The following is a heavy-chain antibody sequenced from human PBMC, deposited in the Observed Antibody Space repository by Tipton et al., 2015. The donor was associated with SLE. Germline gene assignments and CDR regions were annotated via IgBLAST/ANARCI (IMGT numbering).Heavy chain of an antibody. CDR1: GASFSGYY. CDR2: LSDIGRT. CDR3: ARQRDLDAFDI. Sequence: TLSLTCTVSGASFSGYYWSWIRQPPGKGLEWIGYLSDIGRTNYKSSLRSRVTISVDTSRNLLSLKVTSVTAADTAVYYRARQRDLDAFDIWGQGTMVIVSS. J-gene: IGHJ3*02. V-gene: IGHV4-59*08.